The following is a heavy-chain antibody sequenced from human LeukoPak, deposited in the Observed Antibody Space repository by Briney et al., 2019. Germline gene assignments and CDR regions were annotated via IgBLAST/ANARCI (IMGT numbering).Heavy chain of an antibody. CDR2: ISWNSGSI. Sequence: PGGSLRLSCAASGFTFDDYAMHWVRQAPGKGLEWVSGISWNSGSIGYADSVKGRFTISRDNAKNSLYLQMNSLRAEDTALYYCAKDTGSGWYFTFDIWGQGTMVTVSS. CDR3: AKDTGSGWYFTFDI. CDR1: GFTFDDYA. V-gene: IGHV3-9*01. D-gene: IGHD6-19*01. J-gene: IGHJ3*02.